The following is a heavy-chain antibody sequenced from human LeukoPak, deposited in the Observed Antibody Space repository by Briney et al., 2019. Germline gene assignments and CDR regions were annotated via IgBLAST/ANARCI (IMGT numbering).Heavy chain of an antibody. V-gene: IGHV3-21*04. CDR1: GFTFSSYS. D-gene: IGHD2-15*01. CDR3: ARLHVKFYCSGGSCYPGH. CDR2: ISGSSSYI. J-gene: IGHJ4*02. Sequence: GGTLRLSCAASGFTFSSYSMNWVRQAPGKGLEWVSSISGSSSYIYYADSVKGRFTISRDNAKNSLYLQMNSLRAEDTAVYYCARLHVKFYCSGGSCYPGHWGQGTLVTVSS.